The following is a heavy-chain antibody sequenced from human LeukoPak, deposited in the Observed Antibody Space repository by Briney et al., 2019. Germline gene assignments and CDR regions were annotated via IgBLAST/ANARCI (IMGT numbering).Heavy chain of an antibody. D-gene: IGHD6-13*01. CDR3: ARTAVRGAAAGTQKPRFDP. CDR1: GYTFTSYD. V-gene: IGHV1-8*01. Sequence: ASVKVSCKASGYTFTSYDINWVRQATGQGLEWMGWMNPNSGNTGYAQKFQGRVTMTRNTSISTAYMELSSLRSEDTAVYYCARTAVRGAAAGTQKPRFDPWGQGTLVTVSS. CDR2: MNPNSGNT. J-gene: IGHJ5*02.